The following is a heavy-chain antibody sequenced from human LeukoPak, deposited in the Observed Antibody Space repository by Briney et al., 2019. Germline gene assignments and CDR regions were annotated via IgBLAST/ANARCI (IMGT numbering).Heavy chain of an antibody. J-gene: IGHJ4*02. V-gene: IGHV4-34*01. D-gene: IGHD4-23*01. CDR2: IYHSGST. CDR1: GGSFSGYY. CDR3: ARAVGTSRNFFDY. Sequence: SETLSLTCAVYGGSFSGYYWNWIRQPPGKGLECIGSIYHSGSTYYNPSLKSRVTISVDTSKNQFSLNLSSVTAADTAMYYCARAVGTSRNFFDYWGQGTLVTVSS.